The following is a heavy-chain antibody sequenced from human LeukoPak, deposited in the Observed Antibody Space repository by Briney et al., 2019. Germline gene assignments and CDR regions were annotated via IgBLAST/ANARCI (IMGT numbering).Heavy chain of an antibody. V-gene: IGHV4-4*07. CDR2: ISGSGST. CDR3: ASLYRFGLTKFDY. CDR1: GDSISYFY. J-gene: IGHJ4*02. D-gene: IGHD3-10*01. Sequence: SETLSLTCSVSGDSISYFYWSWIRQAAGKGLEWIGRISGSGSTDYNASLKSRVTISVDTSKNQFSLKLSSVTAADTAVYYCASLYRFGLTKFDYWGQGTLVTVSS.